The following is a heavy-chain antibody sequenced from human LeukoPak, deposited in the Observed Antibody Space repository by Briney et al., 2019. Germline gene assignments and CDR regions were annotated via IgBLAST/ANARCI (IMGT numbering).Heavy chain of an antibody. D-gene: IGHD3-22*01. CDR3: ARGLGDSSGYYFGYFDY. CDR2: IYSGGST. V-gene: IGHV3-66*01. J-gene: IGHJ4*02. CDR1: GFTFSSYA. Sequence: PGGSLRLSCAASGFTFSSYAMSWVRQAPGKGLEWVSVIYSGGSTYYADSVKGRFTISRDNSKNTLYLQMNSLRAEDTAVYYCARGLGDSSGYYFGYFDYWGQGTLVTVSS.